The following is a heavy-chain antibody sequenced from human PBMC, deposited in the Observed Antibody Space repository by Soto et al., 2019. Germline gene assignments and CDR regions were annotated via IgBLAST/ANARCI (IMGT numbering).Heavy chain of an antibody. D-gene: IGHD5-12*01. CDR3: AKAPGYSGYLNNWFDP. CDR1: GFTFDDYA. V-gene: IGHV3-9*01. Sequence: GGSLRLSCAASGFTFDDYAMHWVRQAPGKGLEWVSGISWNSGSIGYADSVKGRFTISRDNAKNSLYLQMNSLRAEDTALYYCAKAPGYSGYLNNWFDPWGQGTLVTVSS. J-gene: IGHJ5*02. CDR2: ISWNSGSI.